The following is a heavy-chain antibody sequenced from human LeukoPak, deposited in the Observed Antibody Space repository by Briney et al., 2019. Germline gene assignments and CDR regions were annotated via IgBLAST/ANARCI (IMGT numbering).Heavy chain of an antibody. D-gene: IGHD3-10*01. J-gene: IGHJ6*03. Sequence: ASVKVSCKASGYTFTSYGISWVRQAPGQGLEWMGWIYPNSGGTNYAQKFQGRVTVTRDTSISTAYMELSRLRSDDTAVYYCAREAYDSGSFRTDYYYMDVWGKGTTVTISS. V-gene: IGHV1-2*02. CDR1: GYTFTSYG. CDR3: AREAYDSGSFRTDYYYMDV. CDR2: IYPNSGGT.